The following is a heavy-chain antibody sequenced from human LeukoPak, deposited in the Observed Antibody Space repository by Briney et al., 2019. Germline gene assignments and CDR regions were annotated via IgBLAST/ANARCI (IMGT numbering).Heavy chain of an antibody. J-gene: IGHJ4*02. Sequence: GASVKVSCKASGYTFTSYDINWVRQATGQGLEWMGWMNPNSGNTGYAQKFQGRVTMTRNTSISTAYMELSSLRSEDTAVYYCASRFKGDTADFDYWGQGTLVTVSS. CDR1: GYTFTSYD. CDR3: ASRFKGDTADFDY. D-gene: IGHD5-18*01. V-gene: IGHV1-8*01. CDR2: MNPNSGNT.